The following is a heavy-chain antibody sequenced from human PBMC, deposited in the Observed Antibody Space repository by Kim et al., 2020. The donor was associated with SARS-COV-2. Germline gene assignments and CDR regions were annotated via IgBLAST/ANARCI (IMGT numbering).Heavy chain of an antibody. Sequence: GGSLRLSCAASGFTFSDYYMSWIRQAPGKGLEWVSYISSSSSYTNYADSVKGRFTISRDNAKNSLYLQMNSLRAEDTAVYYCARDLSTPWSGWTGDSVGYGALFDYWGPGTLVTVSS. J-gene: IGHJ4*02. CDR2: ISSSSSYT. V-gene: IGHV3-11*06. CDR3: ARDLSTPWSGWTGDSVGYGALFDY. CDR1: GFTFSDYY. D-gene: IGHD6-19*01.